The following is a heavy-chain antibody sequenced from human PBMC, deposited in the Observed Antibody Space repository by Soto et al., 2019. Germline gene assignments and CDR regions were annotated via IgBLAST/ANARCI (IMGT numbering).Heavy chain of an antibody. CDR1: GFTFGDYA. CDR3: SRGFYANTSYPRFDF. J-gene: IGHJ4*02. Sequence: GESLKISCTGSGFTFGDYAVSWSRQAPGKGLECVGFIRSKAYGETTDYAASVKGRFTISRDDSRTIAYLRMNSLKTEDTATYYCSRGFYANTSYPRFDFWGQGTLVTVSS. D-gene: IGHD2-21*01. V-gene: IGHV3-49*03. CDR2: IRSKAYGETT.